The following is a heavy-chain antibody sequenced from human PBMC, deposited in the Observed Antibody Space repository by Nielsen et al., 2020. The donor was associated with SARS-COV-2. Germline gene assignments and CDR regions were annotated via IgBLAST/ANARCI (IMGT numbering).Heavy chain of an antibody. CDR3: ARGDIAVVPAAMFRGDDAFDI. D-gene: IGHD2-2*01. CDR2: IYYSGSV. J-gene: IGHJ3*02. V-gene: IGHV4-39*02. Sequence: GPLRLSCTVSGGSLSSRNYYWGWIRQPPGKGPEWIGTIYYSGSVSYNPSLRSRVTISVDTSKKHFSLKLTSVTAADTAVYFCARGDIAVVPAAMFRGDDAFDIWGQGTMVRVSS. CDR1: GGSLSSRNYY.